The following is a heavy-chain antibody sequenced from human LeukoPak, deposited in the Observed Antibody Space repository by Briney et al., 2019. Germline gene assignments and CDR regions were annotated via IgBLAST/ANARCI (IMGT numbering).Heavy chain of an antibody. Sequence: SETLSLTCAVYGGSFSGYYWSWIRQPPGKGLEWIGEINHSGSTNYNPPLKSRVTISVDTSKNQFSLKLSSVTAADTAVYYCARSSWYLTIDYWGQGTLVTVSS. J-gene: IGHJ4*02. CDR2: INHSGST. CDR1: GGSFSGYY. CDR3: ARSSWYLTIDY. D-gene: IGHD6-13*01. V-gene: IGHV4-34*01.